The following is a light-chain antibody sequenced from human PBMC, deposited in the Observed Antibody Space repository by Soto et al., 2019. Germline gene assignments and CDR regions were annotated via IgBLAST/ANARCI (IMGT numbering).Light chain of an antibody. CDR1: QSVSSSY. CDR3: QQYGSSPLT. Sequence: ENVLRQSPGTVSLSPGERATLSCRASQSVSSSYLAWYQQKPGQAPRLLIYGASSRATGIPDRFSGSGSGTDFTLTISRLEPEDFAVYYCQQYGSSPLTFGGGTKVEIK. V-gene: IGKV3-20*01. CDR2: GAS. J-gene: IGKJ4*01.